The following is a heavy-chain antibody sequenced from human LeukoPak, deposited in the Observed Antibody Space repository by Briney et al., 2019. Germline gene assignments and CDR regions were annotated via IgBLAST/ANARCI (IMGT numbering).Heavy chain of an antibody. J-gene: IGHJ4*02. Sequence: EASVKVSCKASGYTFTSYGISWVRQAPGQGLEWMGWISAYNGNTNYAQKLQGRVTMTTDTSTSTAYMELRSLRSDDTAVYYCARDPWNRNYYGSGSYYNYFDYWGQGTLVTVSS. V-gene: IGHV1-18*01. D-gene: IGHD3-10*01. CDR3: ARDPWNRNYYGSGSYYNYFDY. CDR2: ISAYNGNT. CDR1: GYTFTSYG.